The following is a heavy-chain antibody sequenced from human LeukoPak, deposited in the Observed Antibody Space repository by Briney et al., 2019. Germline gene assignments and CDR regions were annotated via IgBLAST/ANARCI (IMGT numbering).Heavy chain of an antibody. Sequence: SGTLSLTCAVSGYSIGTGYYWAWIRPSPGRGLEWIGSIYASGSSYYNPSLKSRVTISVDTSKNQFSLKLRSVTAADTAVYYCARLLNYYDSSGYYYEVFDYWGQGTLVTVSS. CDR3: ARLLNYYDSSGYYYEVFDY. J-gene: IGHJ4*02. CDR2: IYASGSS. D-gene: IGHD3-22*01. V-gene: IGHV4-38-2*01. CDR1: GYSIGTGYY.